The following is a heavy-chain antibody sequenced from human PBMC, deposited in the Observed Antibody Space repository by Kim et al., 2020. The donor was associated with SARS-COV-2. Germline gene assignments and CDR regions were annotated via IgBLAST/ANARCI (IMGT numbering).Heavy chain of an antibody. CDR3: ARGRWYGSGSYYWFDP. Sequence: SVKVSCKASGGTFSSYAISWVRQAPGQGLEWMGGIIPIFGTANYAQKFQGRVTITADESTSTAYMELSSLRSEDTAVYYCARGRWYGSGSYYWFDPWGQGTLVTVSS. J-gene: IGHJ5*02. D-gene: IGHD3-10*01. CDR1: GGTFSSYA. V-gene: IGHV1-69*13. CDR2: IIPIFGTA.